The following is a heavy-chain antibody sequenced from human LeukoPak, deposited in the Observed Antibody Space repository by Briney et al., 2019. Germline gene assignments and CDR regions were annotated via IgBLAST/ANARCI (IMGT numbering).Heavy chain of an antibody. J-gene: IGHJ3*02. CDR1: GGTFSSYA. CDR2: IIPIFGTA. V-gene: IGHV1-69*05. D-gene: IGHD4-17*01. CDR3: ARASLNTVTIIDDDAFDI. Sequence: SVKVSCKASGGTFSSYAISWVRQAPGQGLEWMGGIIPIFGTANYAQKFQGRVTITTDESTSTAHMELSSLRSEDTAVYYCARASLNTVTIIDDDAFDIWGQGTMVTVSS.